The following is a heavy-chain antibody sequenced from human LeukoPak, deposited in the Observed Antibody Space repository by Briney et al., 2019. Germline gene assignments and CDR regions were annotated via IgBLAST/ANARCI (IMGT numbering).Heavy chain of an antibody. V-gene: IGHV3-23*01. CDR2: ISGSGGST. D-gene: IGHD3-10*01. Sequence: GGSLRLSCAASGFTFSSYAMSWVRQAPVKGLEWVSAISGSGGSTYYADSVKGRFTISRDNSKNTLYLQMNSLRAEDTAVYYCTKSLVWFGELDDYWGQGTLVTVSS. J-gene: IGHJ4*02. CDR3: TKSLVWFGELDDY. CDR1: GFTFSSYA.